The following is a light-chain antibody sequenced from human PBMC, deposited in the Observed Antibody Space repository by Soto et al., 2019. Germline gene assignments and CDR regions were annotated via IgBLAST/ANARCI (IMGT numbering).Light chain of an antibody. Sequence: EIVLTQSQATLSLSPAARDCLXCRASQSVDNHLAWYQQKPGQAPRLLIYDASNRATDIPARFSGSGSGTDFTLTISSLEPEDFAVYYCQQRSNWLTFGGGTKVDIK. CDR2: DAS. CDR1: QSVDNH. CDR3: QQRSNWLT. J-gene: IGKJ4*01. V-gene: IGKV3-11*01.